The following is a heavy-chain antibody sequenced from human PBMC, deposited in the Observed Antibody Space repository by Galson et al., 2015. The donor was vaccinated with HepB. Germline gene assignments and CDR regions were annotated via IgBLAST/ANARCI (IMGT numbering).Heavy chain of an antibody. D-gene: IGHD3-22*01. Sequence: SVKVSCKASGGTFSSYAISWVRQAPGQGLEWMGGIIPIFGTANYAQKFQGRVTITADKSTSTAYMELSSLRSEDTAVYYCARARGGLRVVVNQDWYFDLWGRGTLVTVSS. CDR2: IIPIFGTA. CDR3: ARARGGLRVVVNQDWYFDL. J-gene: IGHJ2*01. CDR1: GGTFSSYA. V-gene: IGHV1-69*06.